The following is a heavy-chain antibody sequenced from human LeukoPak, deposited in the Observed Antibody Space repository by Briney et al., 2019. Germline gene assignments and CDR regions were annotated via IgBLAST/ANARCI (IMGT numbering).Heavy chain of an antibody. V-gene: IGHV3-30*02. CDR3: AKASYYDSSGYGTPDS. Sequence: GGSLRLSCAASGFNFSNYGMHWVRQAPGKGLEWVAFIQYDGTNKYYGDSVKGRFTISRDNSKNTLYLQMSSLRAEDTTVYYCAKASYYDSSGYGTPDSWGQGTLVTVSS. D-gene: IGHD3-22*01. CDR1: GFNFSNYG. J-gene: IGHJ4*02. CDR2: IQYDGTNK.